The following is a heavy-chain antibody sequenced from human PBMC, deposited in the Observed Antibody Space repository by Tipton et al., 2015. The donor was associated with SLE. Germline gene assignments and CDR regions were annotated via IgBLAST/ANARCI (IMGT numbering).Heavy chain of an antibody. CDR3: SGGAPHYASRGYEYNYYGMDV. Sequence: TLSLTCAVYGGSFSGYYWSWIRQPPGKGLEWIGEINHSGSTNYNPSLKSRVTISEDTSKNQFSLRLSSVTAADTAVYYCSGGAPHYASRGYEYNYYGMDVWGQGTTVTVS. V-gene: IGHV4-34*01. CDR2: INHSGST. J-gene: IGHJ6*02. CDR1: GGSFSGYY. D-gene: IGHD3-22*01.